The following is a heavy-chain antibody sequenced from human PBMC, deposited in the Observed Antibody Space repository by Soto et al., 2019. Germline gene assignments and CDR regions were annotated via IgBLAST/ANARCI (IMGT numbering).Heavy chain of an antibody. Sequence: GGSLRLSCVASRFNFSAAWLNWVRQIPGKGLEWVGRIKPISEGGTTAYAEAVKGRFTISRDDSKNALHLQMDSLKTEDSAVYYCTTVPYSSRPTWGLGTLVTVSS. CDR2: IKPISEGGTT. CDR3: TTVPYSSRPT. V-gene: IGHV3-15*07. CDR1: RFNFSAAW. J-gene: IGHJ4*02. D-gene: IGHD6-13*01.